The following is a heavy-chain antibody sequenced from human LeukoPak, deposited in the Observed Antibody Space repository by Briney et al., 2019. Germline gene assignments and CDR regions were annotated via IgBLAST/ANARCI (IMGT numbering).Heavy chain of an antibody. CDR1: GFILSNYA. J-gene: IGHJ4*02. CDR2: SSSRGDST. V-gene: IGHV3-23*01. Sequence: GGSLRPSCAASGFILSNYAMSWVRQVPGRGLEWVSPSSSRGDSTYFADSVKSRFTISRDNSKNTLYLQMNTVRAEDTAVYYCVKGPRPDITVAHTVENWGQGTLVTVSS. D-gene: IGHD6-19*01. CDR3: VKGPRPDITVAHTVEN.